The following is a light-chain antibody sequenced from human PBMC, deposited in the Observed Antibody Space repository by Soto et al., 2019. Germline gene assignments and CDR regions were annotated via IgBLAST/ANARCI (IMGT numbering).Light chain of an antibody. CDR3: QQYNNWALT. Sequence: EIVMTQSPATLSVSPGESATLSCRASQSVSRNLAWYQQKPGQAPRLLIYGASTRATGIPARFSGSGSGTEFTLTISSLQSEDFAVYYCQQYNNWALTFGGGTKVEIK. J-gene: IGKJ4*01. CDR2: GAS. V-gene: IGKV3-15*01. CDR1: QSVSRN.